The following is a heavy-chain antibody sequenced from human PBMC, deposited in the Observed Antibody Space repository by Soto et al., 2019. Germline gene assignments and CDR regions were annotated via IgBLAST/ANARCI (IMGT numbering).Heavy chain of an antibody. D-gene: IGHD6-13*01. CDR2: IGGTSGST. CDR3: VRAPRSSWSPFDC. V-gene: IGHV3-23*01. CDR1: GFTFNNFP. Sequence: PGGSLRLSCAAASGFTFNNFPMSWVRQAPGKGLEWVSAIGGTSGSTYYADSVKGRFTISKDNSKNTLYLQMNSLRAEDSAVYYCVRAPRSSWSPFDCWGQGTLVTVSS. J-gene: IGHJ4*02.